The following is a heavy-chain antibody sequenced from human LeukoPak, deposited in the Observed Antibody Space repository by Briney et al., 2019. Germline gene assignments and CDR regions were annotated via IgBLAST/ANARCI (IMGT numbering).Heavy chain of an antibody. CDR1: GFSFSSFA. CDR3: AKDHSSLGGLDY. Sequence: GGSLRLSGAASGFSFSSFAMTWVGQAPGKRLKWVSVIRGAGGSTTYADAVKGRYTITRDDYKNTVYLQMNSLRADDTAVYYCAKDHSSLGGLDYWGQGTLVTVSP. D-gene: IGHD6-19*01. CDR2: IRGAGGST. V-gene: IGHV3-23*01. J-gene: IGHJ4*02.